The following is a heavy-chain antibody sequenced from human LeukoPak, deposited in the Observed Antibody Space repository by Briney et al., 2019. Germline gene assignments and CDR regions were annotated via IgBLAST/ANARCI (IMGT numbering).Heavy chain of an antibody. J-gene: IGHJ6*02. V-gene: IGHV1-69*13. D-gene: IGHD3-3*01. CDR3: ARGDDFWSGSHYYYGMDA. CDR2: IIPIFGTA. CDR1: GGTLSSYA. Sequence: SVKVSCKASGGTLSSYAISWVRQAPGQGLEWMGGIIPIFGTANYAQKFQGRVTITADESTSTAYMELSSLRSEDTAVYYCARGDDFWSGSHYYYGMDAWGQGTTVTVSS.